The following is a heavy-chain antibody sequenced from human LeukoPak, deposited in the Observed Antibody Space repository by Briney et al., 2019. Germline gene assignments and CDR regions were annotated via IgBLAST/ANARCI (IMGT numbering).Heavy chain of an antibody. D-gene: IGHD3-9*01. CDR1: GFTFSSYS. V-gene: IGHV3-21*01. J-gene: IGHJ4*02. Sequence: GGSLRLSCAASGFTFSSYSMNWVRQAPGKGLEWVSSISSSSSYIYYADSVKGRFTISRDNAKNSLYLQMNSLRAEDTAVYYFARDRYFDWPHAADYWGQGTLVTVSS. CDR2: ISSSSSYI. CDR3: ARDRYFDWPHAADY.